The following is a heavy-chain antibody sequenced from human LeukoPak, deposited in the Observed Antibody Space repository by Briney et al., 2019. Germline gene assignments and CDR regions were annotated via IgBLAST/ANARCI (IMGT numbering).Heavy chain of an antibody. CDR2: ISSSSSTI. V-gene: IGHV3-48*01. CDR3: AKVKSKWELMWGAFDY. Sequence: GGSQRLSCAASGFTFSSYSMNWVRQAPGKGLEWVSYISSSSSTIYYADSVKGRFTIPRDNAKNSLYPQMNSLRAEDMALYYCAKVKSKWELMWGAFDYWGQGTLVTVSS. D-gene: IGHD1-26*01. CDR1: GFTFSSYS. J-gene: IGHJ4*02.